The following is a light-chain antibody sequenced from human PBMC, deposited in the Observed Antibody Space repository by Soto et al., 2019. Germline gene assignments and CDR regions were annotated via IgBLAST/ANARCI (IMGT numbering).Light chain of an antibody. CDR1: QSLLHSNGYNY. J-gene: IGKJ5*01. CDR2: LGS. V-gene: IGKV2-28*01. Sequence: DIAMTQSPLSLPVTPGEPASISCRSSQSLLHSNGYNYLDWYLQKPGQSPQLLIYLGSNRSYGVPARISGSGSGTDCTLKISRVEAEDVGVYYCMQALQTPTTFGHGTRLEIK. CDR3: MQALQTPTT.